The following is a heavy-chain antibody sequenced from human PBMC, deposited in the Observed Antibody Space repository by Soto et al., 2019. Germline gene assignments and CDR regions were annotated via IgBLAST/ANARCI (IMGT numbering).Heavy chain of an antibody. Sequence: PSETLSLTCTVSGASIRSTDYYWSWIRQAPGKGLEWIGYGYYTGSTYYNPSLMSRLTISVDTSKNQFSLKLTSVTAAETAVYYCVRTAREGAVAPHWFDRWGQGTQVTVSS. CDR2: GYYTGST. D-gene: IGHD2-21*02. CDR3: VRTAREGAVAPHWFDR. CDR1: GASIRSTDYY. J-gene: IGHJ5*02. V-gene: IGHV4-30-4*01.